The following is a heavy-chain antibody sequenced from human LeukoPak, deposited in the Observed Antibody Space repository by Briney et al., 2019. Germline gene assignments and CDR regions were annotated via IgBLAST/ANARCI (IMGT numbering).Heavy chain of an antibody. D-gene: IGHD5-24*01. V-gene: IGHV4-61*02. CDR3: ARGSTRANWFDP. Sequence: SQTLSLTCTVSGGSISSGSYYWSWIRQPAGKGLEWIGRIYTSGSTNYNPSLKSRVTISVDTSKNQFSLKLSSVTAADTAVYYCARGSTRANWFDPWGQGTLVTVSS. CDR1: GGSISSGSYY. CDR2: IYTSGST. J-gene: IGHJ5*02.